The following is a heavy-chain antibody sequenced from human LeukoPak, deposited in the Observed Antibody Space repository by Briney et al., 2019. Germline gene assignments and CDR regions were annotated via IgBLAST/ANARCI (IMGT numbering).Heavy chain of an antibody. V-gene: IGHV3-30*18. J-gene: IGHJ4*02. D-gene: IGHD3-10*01. Sequence: PGGSLRLSCAASGFTFSRYGMHWVRQAPGKGLEWVAIISYDGSNKYYADSVKGRFTISRDNSKNTLYLQMNSLRAEDTAVYYCAKDYGPIVTDSGGYYNPFDYWGQGTLVTVSS. CDR1: GFTFSRYG. CDR2: ISYDGSNK. CDR3: AKDYGPIVTDSGGYYNPFDY.